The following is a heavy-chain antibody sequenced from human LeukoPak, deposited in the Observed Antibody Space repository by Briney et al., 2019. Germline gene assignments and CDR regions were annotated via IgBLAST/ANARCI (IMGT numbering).Heavy chain of an antibody. V-gene: IGHV4-61*02. CDR3: AKYSYGYPNWFDP. CDR2: IYTSGST. Sequence: SETLSLTCTVSGGSISSGSYYWCWIRQPAGKGLEWIGRIYTSGSTNYSPSLKSRVTISVDTSKNQFSLKLSSVTAADTAVYYCAKYSYGYPNWFDPWGQGTLVTVSS. CDR1: GGSISSGSYY. J-gene: IGHJ5*02. D-gene: IGHD5-18*01.